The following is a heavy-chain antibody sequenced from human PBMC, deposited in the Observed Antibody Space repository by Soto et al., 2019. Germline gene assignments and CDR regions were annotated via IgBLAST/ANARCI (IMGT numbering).Heavy chain of an antibody. CDR3: ARVIAAAGTDWFDP. CDR1: GGSVSSGSYY. J-gene: IGHJ5*02. V-gene: IGHV4-61*01. Sequence: XASLSLTCTVSGGSVSSGSYYWRWIRQPPGKGLEWIGYIYYSGSTNYNPSLKSRVTISVDTSKNQFSLKLSSVTAADTAVYYCARVIAAAGTDWFDPWGQGTLVTVSS. CDR2: IYYSGST. D-gene: IGHD6-13*01.